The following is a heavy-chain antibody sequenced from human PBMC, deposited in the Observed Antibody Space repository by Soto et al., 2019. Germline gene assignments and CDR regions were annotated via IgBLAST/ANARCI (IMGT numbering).Heavy chain of an antibody. CDR2: IYNSGST. Sequence: PSETLSLTCTVSGGSISSYYWTWIRQPPGKGLEWIGFIYNSGSTHYNPSLRSRVTISVDTSKNQFSLKLRSVTAADTAVYYCASMGYHYGSGSYPLDSWGQGTLVTVSS. CDR3: ASMGYHYGSGSYPLDS. V-gene: IGHV4-59*08. D-gene: IGHD3-10*01. J-gene: IGHJ4*02. CDR1: GGSISSYY.